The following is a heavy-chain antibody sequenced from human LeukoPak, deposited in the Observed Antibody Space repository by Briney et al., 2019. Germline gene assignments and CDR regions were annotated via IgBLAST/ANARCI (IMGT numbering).Heavy chain of an antibody. CDR2: ISHDGSNK. Sequence: PGRSLRLSCAASGFTFSSYGMHWVRQAPGKGLEWVAVISHDGSNKYYADSVKGRFTISRDNSKNTLYLQMNSLRAEDTAVYYCAKEPTSYYYYGTDVWGKGTTVTVSS. CDR1: GFTFSSYG. V-gene: IGHV3-30*18. CDR3: AKEPTSYYYYGTDV. J-gene: IGHJ6*04.